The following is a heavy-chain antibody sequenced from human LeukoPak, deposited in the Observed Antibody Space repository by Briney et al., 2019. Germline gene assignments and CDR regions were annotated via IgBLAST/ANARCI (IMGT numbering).Heavy chain of an antibody. J-gene: IGHJ3*02. V-gene: IGHV4-39*01. CDR3: ARHIKETYGDAFDI. Sequence: PSETLSLTCTVSGGSISSSSYYWGWIRQPPGKGLEWIGSIYYSGSTYYNPSLKSRVTISVDTSKNQFSLKLSSVTAADTAVYYCARHIKETYGDAFDIWGQGTMVTVSS. CDR2: IYYSGST. D-gene: IGHD4-17*01. CDR1: GGSISSSSYY.